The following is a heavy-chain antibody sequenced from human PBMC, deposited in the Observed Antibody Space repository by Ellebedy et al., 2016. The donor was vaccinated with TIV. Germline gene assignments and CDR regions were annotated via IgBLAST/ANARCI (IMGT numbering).Heavy chain of an antibody. CDR1: GGPFSGYY. Sequence: MPSETLSLTCGVYGGPFSGYYWSWIRQPPGKGLEWLGEINHSGSTNYNPSVKSRITMSVDTHREQFSLKLTSVTAADTAIYYCAREYFGDYAESYNWFDPWGQGTLVTVSS. J-gene: IGHJ5*02. CDR2: INHSGST. CDR3: AREYFGDYAESYNWFDP. V-gene: IGHV4-34*10. D-gene: IGHD4-17*01.